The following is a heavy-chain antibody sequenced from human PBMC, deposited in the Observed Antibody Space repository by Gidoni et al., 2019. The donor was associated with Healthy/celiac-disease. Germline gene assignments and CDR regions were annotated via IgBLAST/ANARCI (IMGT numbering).Heavy chain of an antibody. V-gene: IGHV4-39*01. CDR2: KYYSGST. D-gene: IGHD3-22*01. Sequence: QLQLQESGPGLVKPSETLSLTCTVSGGSISSSSYYWGWIRQPPGKRLEWIGSKYYSGSTYYNPSLKSRVTISVDTSKNQFSLKLSSVTAADTAVYYCARSTYYYDSSGYYNGDAFDLWGQGTMVTVSS. CDR1: GGSISSSSYY. CDR3: ARSTYYYDSSGYYNGDAFDL. J-gene: IGHJ3*01.